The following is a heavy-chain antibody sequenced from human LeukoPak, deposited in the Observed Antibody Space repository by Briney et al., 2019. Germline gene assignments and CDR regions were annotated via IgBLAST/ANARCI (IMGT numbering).Heavy chain of an antibody. CDR1: GGSISSYY. J-gene: IGHJ5*02. CDR3: ARDRYCSGGSCYPNWFDP. V-gene: IGHV4-4*07. D-gene: IGHD2-15*01. CDR2: IYTSGST. Sequence: SETLSLTCTVSGGSISSYYWSWIRQPAGKGLEWIGRIYTSGSTYYNPSLKSRVTISVDTSKNQFSLKLSSVTAADTAVYYCARDRYCSGGSCYPNWFDPWGQGTLVTVSS.